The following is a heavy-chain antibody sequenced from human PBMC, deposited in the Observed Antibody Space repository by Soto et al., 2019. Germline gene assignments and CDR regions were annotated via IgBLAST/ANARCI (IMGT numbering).Heavy chain of an antibody. D-gene: IGHD3-3*01. Sequence: GGSLRLSCAASGFSFGSYALSWVRQAPGKGLEWVSTISGSDGKTFYADSVKGRFSTSRDTSQSTLYLQMNSLRADDTAMYYCARWSYLDYRGQGTRVTVSS. CDR1: GFSFGSYA. J-gene: IGHJ4*02. CDR2: ISGSDGKT. CDR3: ARWSYLDY. V-gene: IGHV3-23*01.